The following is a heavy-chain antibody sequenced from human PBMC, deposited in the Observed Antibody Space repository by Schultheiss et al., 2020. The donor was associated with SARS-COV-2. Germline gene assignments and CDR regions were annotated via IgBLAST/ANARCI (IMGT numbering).Heavy chain of an antibody. J-gene: IGHJ4*02. CDR3: ASLAPFDY. CDR2: IYYSGST. Sequence: SETLSLTCAVYGGSFSGYYWSWIRQPPGKGLEWIGNIYYSGSTYYNPSLKSRVTISVDTSMNQFSLKLSSVTAADTAVYYCASLAPFDYWGQGTLVTVSS. V-gene: IGHV4-34*01. CDR1: GGSFSGYY.